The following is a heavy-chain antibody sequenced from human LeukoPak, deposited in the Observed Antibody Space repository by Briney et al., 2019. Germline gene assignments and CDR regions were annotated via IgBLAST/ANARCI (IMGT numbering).Heavy chain of an antibody. D-gene: IGHD5-12*01. CDR2: IYYSGST. V-gene: IGHV4-59*01. CDR3: ARVSGYDWESFYDY. Sequence: SETLSLTCTVSGGSISSYYRSWIRQPPGKGLEWIGYIYYSGSTNYNPSLKSRVTISVDTSKNQFSLKLNSVTAADTAVYYCARVSGYDWESFYDYWGQGTLVTVSS. J-gene: IGHJ4*02. CDR1: GGSISSYY.